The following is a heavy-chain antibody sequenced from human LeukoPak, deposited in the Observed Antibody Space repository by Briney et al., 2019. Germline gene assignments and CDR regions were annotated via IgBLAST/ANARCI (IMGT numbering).Heavy chain of an antibody. CDR1: GFTFSNYW. V-gene: IGHV3-74*01. CDR3: ARGIVGYSSSWYRYYYYYYMDV. D-gene: IGHD6-13*01. CDR2: INSDGSSA. J-gene: IGHJ6*03. Sequence: GGSLRLSCAASGFTFSNYWMHWVRQAPGKGLLWVSHINSDGSSATYADSVKGRFTISRDNAKNSLYLQMNSLGAEDTAVYYCARGIVGYSSSWYRYYYYYYMDVWGKGTTVTISS.